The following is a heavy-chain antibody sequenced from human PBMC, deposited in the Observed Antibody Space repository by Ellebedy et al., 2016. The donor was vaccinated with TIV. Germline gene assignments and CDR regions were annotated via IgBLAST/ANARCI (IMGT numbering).Heavy chain of an antibody. D-gene: IGHD6-19*01. V-gene: IGHV3-23*01. Sequence: GESLKISCAASGFTFSNYAMSWVRQAPGKGLEWVSGFGVSGETTYYVDSVKGRFTISRDNSKNTLYLQMNSLRAEDTAVYYCARDRLAVAGTFFDYWGQGTLVTVSS. J-gene: IGHJ4*02. CDR2: FGVSGETT. CDR3: ARDRLAVAGTFFDY. CDR1: GFTFSNYA.